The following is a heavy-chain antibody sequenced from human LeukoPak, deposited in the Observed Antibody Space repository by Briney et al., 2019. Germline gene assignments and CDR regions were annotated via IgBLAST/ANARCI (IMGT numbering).Heavy chain of an antibody. V-gene: IGHV1-69*10. CDR1: GGTFSSSA. D-gene: IGHD4/OR15-4a*01. Sequence: SVKVSCKTSGGTFSSSAITWVRQAPGQGLEGMGWIIPVLNITSYAQKFQGRVTITADTSTSTVYMELSSLRSEETAVYYCARDQGLTAPPPYGLDVWGQGTTVIVSS. J-gene: IGHJ6*02. CDR2: IIPVLNIT. CDR3: ARDQGLTAPPPYGLDV.